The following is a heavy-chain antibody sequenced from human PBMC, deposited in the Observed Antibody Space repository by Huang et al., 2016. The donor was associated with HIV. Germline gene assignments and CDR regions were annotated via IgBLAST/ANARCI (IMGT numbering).Heavy chain of an antibody. CDR3: ASQHIGAAATWF. J-gene: IGHJ4*02. CDR2: VYQSGST. V-gene: IGHV4-39*01. CDR1: GDFISSTNYY. D-gene: IGHD6-13*01. Sequence: QLQLQESGPGQVKPSETLSLTCTVSGDFISSTNYYWGWIRQSPGRGLEWVGSVYQSGSTNYNPSLKSRVAVSVDTSRNQFSLRVNSVTDADTAVYYCASQHIGAAATWFWGRGTQVAVSS.